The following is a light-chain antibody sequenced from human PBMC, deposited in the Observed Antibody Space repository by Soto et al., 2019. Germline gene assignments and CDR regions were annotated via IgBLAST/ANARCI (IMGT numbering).Light chain of an antibody. CDR2: DAS. CDR1: QSVSSSY. Sequence: EIVLTQSPGTLSLSPGERATLFCRASQSVSSSYLAWYQQKPGQAPRLLIYDASSRATGIPDRFSGSGSGTDFTLTIRRLEPEDFAVYYRQHHGTSPPSWTFGQGTKVEIK. J-gene: IGKJ1*01. V-gene: IGKV3-20*01. CDR3: QHHGTSPPSWT.